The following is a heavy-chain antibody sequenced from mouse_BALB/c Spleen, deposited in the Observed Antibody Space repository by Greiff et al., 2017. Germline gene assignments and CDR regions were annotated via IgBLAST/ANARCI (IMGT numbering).Heavy chain of an antibody. CDR3: AREYGAMDY. D-gene: IGHD1-1*02. J-gene: IGHJ4*01. CDR2: ISSGSSTI. CDR1: GFTFSSFG. V-gene: IGHV5-17*02. Sequence: EVQGVESGGGLVQPGGSRKLSCAASGFTFSSFGMHWVRQAPEKGLEWVAYISSGSSTIYYADTVKGRFTISRDNPKNTLFLQMTSLRSEDTAMYYCAREYGAMDYWGQGTSVTVSS.